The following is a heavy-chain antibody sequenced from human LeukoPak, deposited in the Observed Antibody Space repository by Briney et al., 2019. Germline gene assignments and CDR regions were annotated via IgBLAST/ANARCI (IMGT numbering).Heavy chain of an antibody. CDR2: INHSGST. J-gene: IGHJ4*02. D-gene: IGHD1/OR15-1a*01. Sequence: PSETLSLTCAVYGGSFSDYYWSWIRQPPGKGLEWIGEINHSGSTNYNPSLKSRVTTSVDTSKNQFSLKLNSVTAADTAVYYCARTNTVFYYFDYWGQGTLITVSS. CDR3: ARTNTVFYYFDY. CDR1: GGSFSDYY. V-gene: IGHV4-34*01.